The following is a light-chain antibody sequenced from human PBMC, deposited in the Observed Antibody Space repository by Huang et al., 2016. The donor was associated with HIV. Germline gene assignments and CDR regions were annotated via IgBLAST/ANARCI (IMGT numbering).Light chain of an antibody. CDR3: QQRRNWPPTT. CDR1: QSVGNY. Sequence: EIVLTQSPATLSLSPGERATLSCRASQSVGNYLAWYQQKSGQAPRLLLYDASIRATGIPARFSGSGSWTDFTLTINSLEPEDFAVYYCQQRRNWPPTTFGGGTKVEIK. CDR2: DAS. V-gene: IGKV3-11*01. J-gene: IGKJ4*01.